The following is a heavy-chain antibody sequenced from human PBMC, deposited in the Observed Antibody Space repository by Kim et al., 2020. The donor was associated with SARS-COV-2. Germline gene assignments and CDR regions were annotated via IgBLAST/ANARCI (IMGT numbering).Heavy chain of an antibody. V-gene: IGHV4-59*13. Sequence: SETLSLTCTVSGGSISSYYWSWIRQPPGKGLEWIGYIYYSGSTNYNPSLKSRVTISVDTSKNQFSLKLSSVTAADTAVYYCARGGDFWSGYLLDYWGQGTLVTVSS. J-gene: IGHJ4*02. CDR3: ARGGDFWSGYLLDY. D-gene: IGHD3-3*01. CDR1: GGSISSYY. CDR2: IYYSGST.